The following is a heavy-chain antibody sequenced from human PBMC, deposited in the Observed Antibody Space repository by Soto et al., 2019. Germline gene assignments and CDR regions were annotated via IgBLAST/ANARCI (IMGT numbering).Heavy chain of an antibody. CDR2: ILPIFATA. CDR1: GDTFNNYV. CDR3: AGRCDSTTCLGHFDY. J-gene: IGHJ4*02. Sequence: QVQLVQSGAEVKKPGSSVKVSCKASGDTFNNYVVNWVRQAPGQGFEWLGGILPIFATANYAQKFQGRVTITADKSTRTAYMELTSLRSEDTAVYYCAGRCDSTTCLGHFDYWGQGTLVTVAS. V-gene: IGHV1-69*06. D-gene: IGHD2-2*01.